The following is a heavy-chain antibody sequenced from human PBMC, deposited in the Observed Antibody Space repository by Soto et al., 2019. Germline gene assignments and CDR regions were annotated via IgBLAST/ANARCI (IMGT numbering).Heavy chain of an antibody. V-gene: IGHV3-30*18. J-gene: IGHJ6*02. CDR3: AKVEYSSSWYYYYGMDV. CDR2: ISYDGSNK. CDR1: GFTFSSYG. D-gene: IGHD6-13*01. Sequence: QVQLVKSGGGVVQPGRSLRLSCAASGFTFSSYGMHRVRQAPGKGLEWVAVISYDGSNKYYADSVKGRFTISRDNSKNTLYLQMNSLRAEDTAVYYCAKVEYSSSWYYYYGMDVWGQGTTVTVSS.